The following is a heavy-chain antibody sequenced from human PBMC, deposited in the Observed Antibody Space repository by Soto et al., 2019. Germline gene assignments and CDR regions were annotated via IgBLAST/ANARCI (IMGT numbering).Heavy chain of an antibody. CDR2: IYDTGISGYTPST. Sequence: SATLSLTCAFSGGSIASSYLSWLRRPPGKGLEWIAYIYDTGISGYTPSTSYNPSLKSRVTMSVDTSKSQFSLKLTSVTAADTAVYYCARGEDAFFYYGLDVWGQGITVTV. J-gene: IGHJ6*02. CDR1: GGSIASSY. CDR3: ARGEDAFFYYGLDV. V-gene: IGHV4-59*01.